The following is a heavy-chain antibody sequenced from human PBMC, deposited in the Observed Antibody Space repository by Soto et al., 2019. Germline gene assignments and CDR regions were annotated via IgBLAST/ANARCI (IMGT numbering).Heavy chain of an antibody. V-gene: IGHV3-30*18. CDR2: ISYVGSNK. CDR1: GVTYSSYG. J-gene: IGHJ4*02. Sequence: HPGGSLRLSFVASGVTYSSYGMQWVRQAPGKGLEWVALISYVGSNKYYTDSVKGRFTISRDNSKNTVYLQMNSLRNEDTAVYYCANGEYFGEVWGQGTPVTVPQ. CDR3: ANGEYFGEV. D-gene: IGHD3-10*01.